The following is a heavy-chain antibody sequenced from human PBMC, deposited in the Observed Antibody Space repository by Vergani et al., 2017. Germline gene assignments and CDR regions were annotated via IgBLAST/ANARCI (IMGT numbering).Heavy chain of an antibody. CDR1: GFTVSSNY. V-gene: IGHV3-66*03. J-gene: IGHJ4*02. D-gene: IGHD3-22*01. Sequence: EVQLVESGGGLIQPGGSLRLSCAASGFTVSSNYMSWVRQAPGKGLEWVSVIYSCGSTYYADSVKGRFTISRDNSKNTLYLQMNSLRAEDTAVYYCAKLDWGGAMIVVVITPLYEYWGQGTLVTVSS. CDR3: AKLDWGGAMIVVVITPLYEY. CDR2: IYSCGST.